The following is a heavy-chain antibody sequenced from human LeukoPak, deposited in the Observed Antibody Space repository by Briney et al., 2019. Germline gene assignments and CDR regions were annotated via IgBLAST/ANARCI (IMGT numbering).Heavy chain of an antibody. CDR3: ARRHYGSGNIDS. J-gene: IGHJ4*02. Sequence: SETLSLTCSVSSDSISSSSYLWVWVRQPPGKGLEWIGDIYSNGHISYNPSLRSRAAISVDTSKNQFSLNLSSVTAADTAVYYCARRHYGSGNIDSWGQGTLVTVSS. V-gene: IGHV4-39*01. CDR2: IYSNGHI. CDR1: SDSISSSSYL. D-gene: IGHD3-10*01.